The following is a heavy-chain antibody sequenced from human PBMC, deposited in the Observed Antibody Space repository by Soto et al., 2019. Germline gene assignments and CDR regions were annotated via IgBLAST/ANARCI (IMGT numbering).Heavy chain of an antibody. J-gene: IGHJ3*02. CDR3: ARERPPRRGAFDI. CDR2: IKQDGSEK. Sequence: GGSLRLSCAASGFTFSSYWMSWVRQAPGKGLEWVANIKQDGSEKYYVDSVKGRFTISRDNAKNSLYLQMNSLRAEDTAVYYCARERPPRRGAFDIWGQGTMVTVSS. V-gene: IGHV3-7*05. D-gene: IGHD3-10*01. CDR1: GFTFSSYW.